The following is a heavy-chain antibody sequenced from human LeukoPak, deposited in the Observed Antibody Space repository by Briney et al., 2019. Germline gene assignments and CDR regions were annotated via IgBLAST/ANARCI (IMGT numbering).Heavy chain of an antibody. D-gene: IGHD3-10*01. CDR3: ARGLLRELLGLDY. CDR1: GYIFTGHY. Sequence: ASVKVSCKTSGYIFTGHYMHWVRQAPGQGPEWMGWMNPDSGGTNYAQNFRGRVTMTRDTSTTTAYMELSGLTSEDTAVYYCARGLLRELLGLDYWGQGTLVTVSS. V-gene: IGHV1-2*02. J-gene: IGHJ4*02. CDR2: MNPDSGGT.